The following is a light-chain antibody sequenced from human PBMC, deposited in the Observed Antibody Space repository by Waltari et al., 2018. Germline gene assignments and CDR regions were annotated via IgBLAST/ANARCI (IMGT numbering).Light chain of an antibody. CDR2: GAS. V-gene: IGKV3-20*01. Sequence: EIVLTQSPGTLSLSPGERATLSCRASQSVSSSYLAWYQQKPGQAPRLLISGASSRDTGVPERFSGSGSGTDLTLTISRREPEDFAVYYCQQYGSSPRTFGEGTKVEIK. J-gene: IGKJ1*01. CDR3: QQYGSSPRT. CDR1: QSVSSSY.